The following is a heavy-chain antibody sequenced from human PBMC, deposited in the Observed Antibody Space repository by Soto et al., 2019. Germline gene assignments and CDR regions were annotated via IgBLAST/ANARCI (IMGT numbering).Heavy chain of an antibody. V-gene: IGHV3-21*01. J-gene: IGHJ5*02. CDR2: ISSSSSYI. D-gene: IGHD2-2*01. Sequence: EVQLVESGGGLVKPGGSLRLSCAAPGFTFSSYSMNWVRQAPGKGLEWVSSISSSSSYIYYADSVKGRFTISRDNAKNSQELQRNSRGAEDTAVDYSARDGVVPAQDWFDPWGQGTLVTVSA. CDR1: GFTFSSYS. CDR3: ARDGVVPAQDWFDP.